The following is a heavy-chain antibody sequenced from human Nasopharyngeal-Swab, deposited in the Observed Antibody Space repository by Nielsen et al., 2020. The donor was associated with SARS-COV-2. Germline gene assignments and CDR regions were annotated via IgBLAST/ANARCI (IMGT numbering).Heavy chain of an antibody. D-gene: IGHD3-10*01. J-gene: IGHJ6*02. Sequence: SETLSLTCTVSGGSISSYYWSWIRKPPGKGREGIGYIYYSGSTNYNPSLKSRVTISVDTSKNQFSLKLSSVTAADTAVYYCARDSMVRGLGTNYYYYYGMDVWGQGTTVTVSS. CDR2: IYYSGST. V-gene: IGHV4-59*01. CDR1: GGSISSYY. CDR3: ARDSMVRGLGTNYYYYYGMDV.